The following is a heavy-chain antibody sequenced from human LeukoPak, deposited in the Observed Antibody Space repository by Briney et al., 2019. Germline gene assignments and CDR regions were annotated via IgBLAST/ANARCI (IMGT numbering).Heavy chain of an antibody. J-gene: IGHJ4*02. Sequence: GGSLRLSCAASGFDFSAYEMNWVRQAPGRGLEWVSYFAGSDTTTYYADSVKGRFTISRDNAKNLLYLQMNSLRAEDTALYYCTTLGYHLDSWGQGTLVTVSS. CDR3: TTLGYHLDS. D-gene: IGHD5-12*01. V-gene: IGHV3-48*03. CDR1: GFDFSAYE. CDR2: FAGSDTTT.